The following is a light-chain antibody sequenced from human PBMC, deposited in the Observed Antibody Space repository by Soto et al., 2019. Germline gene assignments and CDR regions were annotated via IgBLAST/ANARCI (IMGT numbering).Light chain of an antibody. V-gene: IGLV2-11*01. Sequence: QSALTQPRSVSGSPGQSVTISFTGTSSDVGGYDYVSWYQQHPGKAPKLIIFDVNKRPSGVPDRFSGSKSGNTAFLTISGLQAEDEADYSCFSYAGSRVFGGGTKLTVL. CDR2: DVN. CDR3: FSYAGSRV. J-gene: IGLJ3*02. CDR1: SSDVGGYDY.